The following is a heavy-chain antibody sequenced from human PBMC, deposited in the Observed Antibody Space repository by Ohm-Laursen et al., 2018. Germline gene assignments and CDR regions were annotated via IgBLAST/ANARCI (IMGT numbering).Heavy chain of an antibody. D-gene: IGHD6-25*01. J-gene: IGHJ4*02. Sequence: SAKVSCKASGYTLTSYDINWVRQATGPGLEWMGWMNPNSGNTGYAQKFQGRVTMTRNTSISTAYMELSSLRSEDTAVYYCIAAMEDYWGQGTLVTVSS. V-gene: IGHV1-8*01. CDR1: GYTLTSYD. CDR3: IAAMEDY. CDR2: MNPNSGNT.